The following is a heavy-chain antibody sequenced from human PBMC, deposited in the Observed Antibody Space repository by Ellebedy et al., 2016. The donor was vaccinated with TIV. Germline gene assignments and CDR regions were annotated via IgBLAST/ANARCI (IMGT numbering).Heavy chain of an antibody. D-gene: IGHD2-21*02. V-gene: IGHV3-11*04. Sequence: PGGSLRLSCAASGFTFSDYSMSWVRQAPGKGLEWISYILNTGSTISYADSLRGRFTISRDNSKNSVYLQMNGLSAEDTAVYYCARLTECGGACSIPLDSWGQGVLVTVSS. CDR2: ILNTGSTI. CDR3: ARLTECGGACSIPLDS. CDR1: GFTFSDYS. J-gene: IGHJ4*02.